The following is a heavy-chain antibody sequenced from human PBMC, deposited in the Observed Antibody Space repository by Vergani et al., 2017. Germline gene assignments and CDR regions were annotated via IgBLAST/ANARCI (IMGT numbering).Heavy chain of an antibody. V-gene: IGHV1-18*01. Sequence: QVQLVQSGAEVKKPGASVKVSCKASGYTFTSYGISWVRQAPGQGLEWMGWISAYNGNTNDAQKLQGRVTMTTDTSTSTAYMELRSLRSDDTAVYYCAREGPPMICGVVTFYYYGMDVWGQGTTVTVSS. CDR1: GYTFTSYG. CDR3: AREGPPMICGVVTFYYYGMDV. D-gene: IGHD3-3*01. J-gene: IGHJ6*02. CDR2: ISAYNGNT.